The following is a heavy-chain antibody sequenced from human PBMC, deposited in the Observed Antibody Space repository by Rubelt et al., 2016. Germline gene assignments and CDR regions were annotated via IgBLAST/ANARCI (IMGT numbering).Heavy chain of an antibody. D-gene: IGHD2-8*02. CDR3: ATGPAGAVRPRFDLQH. Sequence: QLQLPESGPGLVKPSETLSLTCTVSGGSISSSSYYWGWIRQPPGRGLEWIGSGYSSGRTSYNPPLKIPGTLSVDTSKNQFSLRRRAVTAADTAVYYGATGPAGAVRPRFDLQHWGQGILVTVSS. V-gene: IGHV4-39*07. J-gene: IGHJ1*01. CDR2: GYSSGRT. CDR1: GGSISSSSYY.